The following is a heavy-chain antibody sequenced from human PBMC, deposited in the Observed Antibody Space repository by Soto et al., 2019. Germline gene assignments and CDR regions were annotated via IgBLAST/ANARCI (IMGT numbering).Heavy chain of an antibody. V-gene: IGHV4-39*01. CDR2: IYYSGST. D-gene: IGHD6-13*01. Sequence: SETLSLTCTVSGGSITSSYYWGWIRRPPGKGLEWIGSIYYSGSTYYNPSLKSRVTISVDTSKNQFSLKLSSVTAADTVVYYCARLSSSWYDNWFDPWGQGTLVTVSS. J-gene: IGHJ5*02. CDR1: GGSITSSYY. CDR3: ARLSSSWYDNWFDP.